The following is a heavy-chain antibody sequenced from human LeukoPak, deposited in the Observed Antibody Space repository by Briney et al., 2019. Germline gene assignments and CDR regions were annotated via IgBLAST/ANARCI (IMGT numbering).Heavy chain of an antibody. V-gene: IGHV4-59*01. D-gene: IGHD1-26*01. CDR3: ARDSHSIDIATPGGFDP. Sequence: SGTLSLTCTVSGDSISSYFWSWIRQPPGKGLEWIGYAHSSGSTNYNPSLKSRVTISADASENQFSLNLRSVTAADTAVYYCARDSHSIDIATPGGFDPWGQGTLVTVSS. CDR1: GDSISSYF. CDR2: AHSSGST. J-gene: IGHJ5*02.